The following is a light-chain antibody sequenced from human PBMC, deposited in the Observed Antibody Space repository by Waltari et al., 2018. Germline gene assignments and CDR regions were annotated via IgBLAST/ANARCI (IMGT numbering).Light chain of an antibody. CDR1: QSVSTF. V-gene: IGKV3-20*01. Sequence: EVVLTQFPGTLSLSPGERATLFCRASQSVSTFLAWYQHKAGQAPRLLIYGASSRATGIPDRFSGSGSGTDFSLTISRLEPADFAVYYCQNHERLPATFGQGTKVEIK. CDR3: QNHERLPAT. J-gene: IGKJ1*01. CDR2: GAS.